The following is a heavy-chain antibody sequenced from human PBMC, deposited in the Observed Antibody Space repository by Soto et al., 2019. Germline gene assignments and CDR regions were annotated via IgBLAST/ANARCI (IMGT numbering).Heavy chain of an antibody. Sequence: GGSLRLSCAASGFTFTKYTMSWVRQAPGKGLEWVSAISGTGDGTYYADSVKGRFTISRDNSKNTLYLQMNSLRAEDTAVYYCTKHKEGFYYFDYWGQGTLVTVSS. CDR2: ISGTGDGT. CDR1: GFTFTKYT. J-gene: IGHJ4*02. CDR3: TKHKEGFYYFDY. V-gene: IGHV3-23*01.